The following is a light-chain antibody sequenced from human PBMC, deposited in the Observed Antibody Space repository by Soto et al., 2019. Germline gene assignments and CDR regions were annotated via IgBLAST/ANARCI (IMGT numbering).Light chain of an antibody. Sequence: QSALAQPASVSGSPGQSITISCTGTSSDVGAYNSVSWYQQHPHRAPQVIIYKGTQRPSGVCNRFSGSTSGNAASLTISALQTDDEADYFCCSSAPESTYVCGTGTKLTVL. V-gene: IGLV2-23*01. CDR3: CSSAPESTYV. CDR1: SSDVGAYNS. J-gene: IGLJ1*01. CDR2: KGT.